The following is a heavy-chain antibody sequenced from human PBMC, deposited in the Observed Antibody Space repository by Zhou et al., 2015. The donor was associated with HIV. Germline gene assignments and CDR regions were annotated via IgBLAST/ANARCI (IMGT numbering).Heavy chain of an antibody. Sequence: QDQFVQSGPAVREPGASVKVSCKASGYTFTSYGISWVRQAPGQGLEWMGWISAYNGNTNYAQKLRGRVTMTTDTSTSTAYMELRSLRSDDTAVYYCAMYYYDSSGYIYWGQGTLVTVSS. J-gene: IGHJ4*02. V-gene: IGHV1-18*01. CDR1: GYTFTSYG. D-gene: IGHD3-22*01. CDR2: ISAYNGNT. CDR3: AMYYYDSSGYIY.